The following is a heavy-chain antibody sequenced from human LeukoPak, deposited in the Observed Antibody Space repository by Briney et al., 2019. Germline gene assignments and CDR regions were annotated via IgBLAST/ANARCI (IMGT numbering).Heavy chain of an antibody. V-gene: IGHV1-18*01. CDR1: GYTFTSYG. CDR2: ISAYNGNT. D-gene: IGHD3-22*01. J-gene: IGHJ4*02. Sequence: ASVKVSCKASGYTFTSYGISWVRQAPGQGLEWMGWISAYNGNTNYAQKLQGRVTMTTDTSTSTAYMELRSLRSDDTAVYCCARWGLYDSSGYYADCWGQGTLVTVSS. CDR3: ARWGLYDSSGYYADC.